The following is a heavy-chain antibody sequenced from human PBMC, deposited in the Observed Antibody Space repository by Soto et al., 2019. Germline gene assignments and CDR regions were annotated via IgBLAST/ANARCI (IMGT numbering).Heavy chain of an antibody. CDR1: GFTFSSYS. J-gene: IGHJ4*02. CDR2: ISSSSTI. CDR3: ASGKDYAEGGY. V-gene: IGHV3-48*02. D-gene: IGHD4-17*01. Sequence: EVQLVESGGGLVQPGGSLRLSCAASGFTFSSYSMNWVRQAPGKGLEWVSYISSSSTIYYVDSVKGRFTISRDNAKNSLYLQMNSLRDEDTAVYYCASGKDYAEGGYWGQGTLVTVSS.